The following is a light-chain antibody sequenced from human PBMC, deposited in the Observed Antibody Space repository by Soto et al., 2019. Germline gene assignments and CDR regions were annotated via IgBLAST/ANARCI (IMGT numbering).Light chain of an antibody. V-gene: IGLV2-14*01. J-gene: IGLJ1*01. Sequence: QSALTQPASVSGSPGQSITISCTGISSDVGNYKYVSWYQQHPGKAPKLMIYEVSNRPSGVSNRFSGSKSGNTASLTISGLQDEEETAYYCFSYKSRGTYVFGTRTKVTVL. CDR2: EVS. CDR3: FSYKSRGTYV. CDR1: SSDVGNYKY.